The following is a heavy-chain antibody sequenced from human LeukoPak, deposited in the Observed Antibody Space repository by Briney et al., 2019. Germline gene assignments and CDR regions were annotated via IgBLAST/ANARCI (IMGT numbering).Heavy chain of an antibody. CDR3: ARGAISLAGFDY. CDR2: ITDSGGST. V-gene: IGHV3-23*01. J-gene: IGHJ4*02. D-gene: IGHD6-19*01. Sequence: GGSLRLSCAASGFTFSTYTMSWVRQAPGKGLEWVSSITDSGGSTYHADSVKGRFTISRDNSKNTLYLQLNSLRAEDTAVYFCARGAISLAGFDYWGQGALVTVSS. CDR1: GFTFSTYT.